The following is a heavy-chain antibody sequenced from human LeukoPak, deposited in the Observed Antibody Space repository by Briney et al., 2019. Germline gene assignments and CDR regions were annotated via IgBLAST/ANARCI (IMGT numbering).Heavy chain of an antibody. CDR2: ISNSGSL. CDR3: AKELTERWLLDAFDI. V-gene: IGHV3-23*01. J-gene: IGHJ3*02. D-gene: IGHD2-15*01. Sequence: GGSLRLSCAGAGFTFNNYGMDWVRQAPGKGLEWVSSISNSGSLSSEDSVKGRSTISRDNPMNTLYLQMSSLTAEDTAIYYCAKELTERWLLDAFDIWGQGTVVTVSS. CDR1: GFTFNNYG.